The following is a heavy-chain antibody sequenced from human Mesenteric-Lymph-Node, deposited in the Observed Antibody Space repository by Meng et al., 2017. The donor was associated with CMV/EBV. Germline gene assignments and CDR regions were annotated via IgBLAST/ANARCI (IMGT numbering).Heavy chain of an antibody. V-gene: IGHV1-69*05. D-gene: IGHD1-20*01. CDR3: ARDPSLGKWNPRAVFGMDV. CDR2: IIPIFGTA. CDR1: GGTFSSYA. J-gene: IGHJ6*02. Sequence: SVKVSCKASGGTFSSYAISWVRQAPGQGLEWMGGIIPIFGTANYAQKFQGRVTITTDESTSTAYMELSSLRSEDTAVYYCARDPSLGKWNPRAVFGMDVWGQGPTVTVSS.